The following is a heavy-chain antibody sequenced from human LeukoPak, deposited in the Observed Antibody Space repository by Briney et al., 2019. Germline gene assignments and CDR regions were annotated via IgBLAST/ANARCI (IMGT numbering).Heavy chain of an antibody. D-gene: IGHD4-23*01. Sequence: PGGSLRLSCAGSGFPFCNYWMAWVRQAPGKGLEWVANMKEDGGEINYVDSVKGRFTISRDNAKNSLDLQMNSLRVDDTAVYYCVRDRGYSTFDYWGQGTLVIVSS. J-gene: IGHJ4*02. CDR1: GFPFCNYW. CDR3: VRDRGYSTFDY. V-gene: IGHV3-7*01. CDR2: MKEDGGEI.